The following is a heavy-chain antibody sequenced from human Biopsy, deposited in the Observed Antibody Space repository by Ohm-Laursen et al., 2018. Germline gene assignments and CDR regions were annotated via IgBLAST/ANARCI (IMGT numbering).Heavy chain of an antibody. CDR1: GGSFTGHY. D-gene: IGHD4-23*01. Sequence: GTLSLTWTVSGGSFTGHYWTWIRQPPGKGLEWIGHISHTGYTSYKSSLKSRVTISLDTSRKHFSLRLTSLAAADTGAYYCARGSNEYGGLYFPHWGQGTLVTVSS. V-gene: IGHV4-59*11. CDR3: ARGSNEYGGLYFPH. J-gene: IGHJ1*01. CDR2: ISHTGYT.